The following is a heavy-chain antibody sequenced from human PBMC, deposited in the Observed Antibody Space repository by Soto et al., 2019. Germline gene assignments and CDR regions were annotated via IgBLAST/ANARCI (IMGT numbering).Heavy chain of an antibody. CDR3: ASRKYCSGGSCYFPPLEV. CDR1: GYTFTCYY. D-gene: IGHD2-15*01. J-gene: IGHJ6*02. CDR2: INPSGGST. V-gene: IGHV1-46*01. Sequence: ASVKVSCKASGYTFTCYYMHWVRQAPGQGLEWMGIINPSGGSTSYAQKFQGRVTMTRDTSTSTVYMELSSLRSEDTAVYYCASRKYCSGGSCYFPPLEVWGQGTTVTVSS.